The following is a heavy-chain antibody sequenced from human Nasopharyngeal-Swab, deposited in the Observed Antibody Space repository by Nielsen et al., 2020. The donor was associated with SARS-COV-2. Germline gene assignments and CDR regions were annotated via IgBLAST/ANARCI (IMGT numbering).Heavy chain of an antibody. J-gene: IGHJ4*02. CDR2: ISYDGSNK. D-gene: IGHD4-17*01. V-gene: IGHV3-30*03. Sequence: GRQMPGKGLEWVAVISYDGSNKYYADSVKGRFTISRDNSKNTLYLQMNSLRAEDTAVYYCATTVTTLSGYWGQGTLVTVSS. CDR3: ATTVTTLSGY.